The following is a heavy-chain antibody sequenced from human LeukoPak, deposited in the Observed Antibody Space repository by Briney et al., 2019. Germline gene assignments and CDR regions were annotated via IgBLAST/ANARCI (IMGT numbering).Heavy chain of an antibody. CDR3: ASPMYSSTWTPFDY. J-gene: IGHJ4*02. D-gene: IGHD6-13*01. V-gene: IGHV3-30*04. CDR1: GFTSSSYA. CDR2: ISYDGSNK. Sequence: GRSLRLSCAASGFTSSSYAMHRVRQAPGKGLEWVAVISYDGSNKYYADSVKGRFTISRDNSKNTLYLQMNSLRAEDTAVYYCASPMYSSTWTPFDYWGQGTLVTVSS.